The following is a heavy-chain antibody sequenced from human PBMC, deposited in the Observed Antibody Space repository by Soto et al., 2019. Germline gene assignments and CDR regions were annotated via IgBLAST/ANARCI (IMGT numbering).Heavy chain of an antibody. J-gene: IGHJ4*02. D-gene: IGHD6-6*01. V-gene: IGHV4-39*01. CDR2: IYYSGST. CDR1: GGSISSSSYY. Sequence: QLQLQESGPGLVKPSETLSLTCTVSGGSISSSSYYWGWIRQPPGKGLEWIGSIYYSGSTYYNPSLKSRVTISVDTSKNQFSLKLSSVTAADTAVYYCARLAWYSSSSSWGQGTLVTVSS. CDR3: ARLAWYSSSSS.